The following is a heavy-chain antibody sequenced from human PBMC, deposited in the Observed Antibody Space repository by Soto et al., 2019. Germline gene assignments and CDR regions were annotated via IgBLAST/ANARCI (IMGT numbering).Heavy chain of an antibody. CDR3: AILPQSGTYFKFDY. D-gene: IGHD6-25*01. CDR2: IVTVSGER. Sequence: QVQLVQSGTEVKKPGASVKVSCMASGVTFTTYAFNWVRQAPGQGLEWVGGIVTVSGERKYAQNLQGRATITADESTSTVHMELISLRSEDTAVYYCAILPQSGTYFKFDYWGQGTLVTVSS. J-gene: IGHJ4*02. CDR1: GVTFTTYA. V-gene: IGHV1-69*01.